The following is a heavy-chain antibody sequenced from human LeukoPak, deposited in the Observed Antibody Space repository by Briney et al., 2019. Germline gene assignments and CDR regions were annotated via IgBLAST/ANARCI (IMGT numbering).Heavy chain of an antibody. CDR3: ARGGYCSGGSCYLTWFDP. CDR2: IYYSGST. J-gene: IGHJ5*02. Sequence: SETLSLTCTVSGGSISSGGYCWSWIRQHPGKGLEWIGYIYYSGSTYYNPSLKSRLTISVDTSKNQFSLKLSSVTAADTAVHYCARGGYCSGGSCYLTWFDPWGQGTLVTVSS. CDR1: GGSISSGGYC. D-gene: IGHD2-15*01. V-gene: IGHV4-31*03.